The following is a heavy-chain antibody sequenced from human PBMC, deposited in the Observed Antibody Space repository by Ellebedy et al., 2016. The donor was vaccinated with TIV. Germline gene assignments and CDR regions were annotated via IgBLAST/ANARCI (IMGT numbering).Heavy chain of an antibody. CDR2: MRYDGSNK. J-gene: IGHJ4*02. CDR3: AKFPYYYDSSGYSF. CDR1: GFTFSDYG. V-gene: IGHV3-30*02. Sequence: GESLKISCAASGFTFSDYGMHWVRQAPGHGLEWVALMRYDGSNKYYADSVKGRFTISRDNSKNTLYLRMNSLRAEDTAVYYCAKFPYYYDSSGYSFWGQGTLVTVSS. D-gene: IGHD3-22*01.